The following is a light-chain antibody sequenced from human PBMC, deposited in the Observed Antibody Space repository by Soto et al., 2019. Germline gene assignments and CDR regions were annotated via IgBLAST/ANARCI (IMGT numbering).Light chain of an antibody. CDR3: QQRSNWPLT. V-gene: IGKV3-11*01. J-gene: IGKJ4*01. Sequence: EIVLTQSPATLSLSPGERATLSCRASQSVSYYLAWYQQKPGQAPRLLIYDASNKATGIPARFSGTGSGTDFTLTISILEPEDFAVYYCQQRSNWPLTFGGGTKVEIK. CDR2: DAS. CDR1: QSVSYY.